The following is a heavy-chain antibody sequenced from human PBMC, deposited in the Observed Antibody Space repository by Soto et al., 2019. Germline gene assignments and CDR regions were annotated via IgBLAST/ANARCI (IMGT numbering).Heavy chain of an antibody. CDR2: ISGSGVNT. J-gene: IGHJ4*02. V-gene: IGHV3-23*01. CDR1: GFTFDSYA. Sequence: GGSLRRACAASGFTFDSYAMTWVSQAPGKGLGWVSTISGSGVNTDYADSVKGRFTVSRDTSKTTVYLQMNSLRAEDTAVYYCAKDMNGYGGSYYFPWLDSWGQGALVTVSS. D-gene: IGHD1-26*01. CDR3: AKDMNGYGGSYYFPWLDS.